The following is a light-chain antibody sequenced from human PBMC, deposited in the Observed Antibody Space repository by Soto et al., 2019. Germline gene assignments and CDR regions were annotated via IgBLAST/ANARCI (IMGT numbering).Light chain of an antibody. CDR3: PSYTSPSTYV. CDR1: SSDVGAYNY. V-gene: IGLV2-14*01. J-gene: IGLJ1*01. Sequence: QSALTQPASVSGPPGQSITISCTGTSSDVGAYNYVSWYQHHPGKAPRLVIYDVTNRPSGISDRFSGSKSGNTASLTISGLLAEEEADYYCPSYTSPSTYVFGTGTKLT. CDR2: DVT.